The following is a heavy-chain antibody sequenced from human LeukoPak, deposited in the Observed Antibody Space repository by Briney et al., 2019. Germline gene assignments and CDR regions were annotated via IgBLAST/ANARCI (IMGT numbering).Heavy chain of an antibody. D-gene: IGHD5-24*01. Sequence: GSLRLSCAASGFTFSGSAMHWVRQASGKGLEWVGRIRSKANSYATAYAASVKGRFTISRDDSKNTLYLQMNSLRAEDTAVYYCAKGNGYNTYYFDYWGQGTLVTVSS. CDR1: GFTFSGSA. V-gene: IGHV3-73*01. CDR3: AKGNGYNTYYFDY. CDR2: IRSKANSYAT. J-gene: IGHJ4*02.